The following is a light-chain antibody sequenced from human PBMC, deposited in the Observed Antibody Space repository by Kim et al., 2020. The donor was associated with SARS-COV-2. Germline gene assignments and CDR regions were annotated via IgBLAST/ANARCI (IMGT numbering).Light chain of an antibody. V-gene: IGKV3-15*01. J-gene: IGKJ5*01. Sequence: SPGLLATLCCRARQGMSSNLALYQQNPGQAPRVLIYGASARATGIPAWFSGSGSGTEFTLSDSILQSEDFAVYNCQQYAYWRAFGQGTRLEIK. CDR2: GAS. CDR3: QQYAYWRA. CDR1: QGMSSN.